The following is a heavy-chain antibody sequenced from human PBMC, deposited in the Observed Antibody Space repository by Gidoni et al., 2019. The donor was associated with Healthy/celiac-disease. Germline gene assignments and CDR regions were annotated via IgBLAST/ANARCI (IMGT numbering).Heavy chain of an antibody. Sequence: QVQLVQSGAEVKKPGSSVKVSCKASGGTFSSYAISWVRQAPGQGLEWMGGIIPIFGTANYAQKFQGRVTITADKSTSTAYMELSSLRSEDTAVYYCARGPEDYDSSGYYYYYMDVWGKGTTVTVSS. CDR3: ARGPEDYDSSGYYYYYMDV. J-gene: IGHJ6*03. CDR2: IIPIFGTA. V-gene: IGHV1-69*06. D-gene: IGHD3-22*01. CDR1: GGTFSSYA.